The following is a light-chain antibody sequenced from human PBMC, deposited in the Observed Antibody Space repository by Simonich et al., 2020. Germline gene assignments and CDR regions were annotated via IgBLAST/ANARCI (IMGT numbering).Light chain of an antibody. Sequence: EIVLTQSPGTLSLSPGERATLSCRARQSVSSNNLAWYQRKPGLAPRLLIYDASSRATGIPDRFSGRWSGTDFTLTISRLEPEDFAVYYCQQYGSSPYTFGQGTKLEIK. V-gene: IGKV3D-20*01. J-gene: IGKJ2*01. CDR1: QSVSSNN. CDR3: QQYGSSPYT. CDR2: DAS.